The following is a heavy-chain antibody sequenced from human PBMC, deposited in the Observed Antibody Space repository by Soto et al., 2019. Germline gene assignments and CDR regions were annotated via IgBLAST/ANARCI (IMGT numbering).Heavy chain of an antibody. CDR3: ARTVYCSSTSCYGFDP. CDR1: GYTFTSYY. Sequence: ASVKVSCKASGYTFTSYYMHWVRQAPGQGLEWMGIINPSGGSTSYAQKFQGRVTMTRDTSTSTVYMELSSLRSEDTAVYYCARTVYCSSTSCYGFDPWGQGTLVTVSS. V-gene: IGHV1-46*01. J-gene: IGHJ5*02. CDR2: INPSGGST. D-gene: IGHD2-2*01.